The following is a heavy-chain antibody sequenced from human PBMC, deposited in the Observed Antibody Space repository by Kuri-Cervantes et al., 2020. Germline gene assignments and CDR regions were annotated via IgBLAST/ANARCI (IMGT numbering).Heavy chain of an antibody. CDR2: MNHSGLT. CDR3: KASGYVVY. CDR1: GGSFGNNY. Sequence: SETLSLTCVVYGGSFGNNYWRIRQPPEEGLGWIGQMNHSGLTIYNPSLKSRLTISLDTSKNQFSLKLNSVTAADTAVYYCKASGYVVYWGQGTLVTVSS. D-gene: IGHD5-12*01. V-gene: IGHV4-34*03. J-gene: IGHJ4*02.